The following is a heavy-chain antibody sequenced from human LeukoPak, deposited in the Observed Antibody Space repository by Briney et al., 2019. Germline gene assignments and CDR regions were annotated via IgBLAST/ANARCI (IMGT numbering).Heavy chain of an antibody. Sequence: ASVKLCCKASGYIFTNHYMHWVRQAPGQGLEWMGVIHPSGGSTSYAPKFQGRVVMTKDTSTSTVYLDLSSLRFEDTALYYCARMGMDSAMVTNFFDSWGQGTMVTVSS. CDR3: ARMGMDSAMVTNFFDS. V-gene: IGHV1-46*01. D-gene: IGHD5-18*01. CDR1: GYIFTNHY. CDR2: IHPSGGST. J-gene: IGHJ4*02.